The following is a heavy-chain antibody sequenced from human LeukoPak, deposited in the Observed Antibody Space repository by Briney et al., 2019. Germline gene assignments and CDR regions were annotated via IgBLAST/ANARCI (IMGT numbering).Heavy chain of an antibody. CDR1: GFIFSDYY. J-gene: IGHJ4*02. CDR3: ARGPNYYDTSGFSYVFDY. V-gene: IGHV3-11*01. D-gene: IGHD3-22*01. CDR2: TSSGVTTI. Sequence: GGSLRLSCAASGFIFSDYYMSWIRQAPGKGLEWVSYTSSGVTTIYYADSVRGRFTASRDNAKNSLYLQMNSLRAEDTAVYYCARGPNYYDTSGFSYVFDYWGQGTLVTVSS.